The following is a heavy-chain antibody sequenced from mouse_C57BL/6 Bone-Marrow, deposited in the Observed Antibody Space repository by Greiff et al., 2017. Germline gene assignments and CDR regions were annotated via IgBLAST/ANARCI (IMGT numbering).Heavy chain of an antibody. D-gene: IGHD1-1*01. Sequence: VQLQQSGPVLVKPGASVKMSCKASGYTFTDYYMNWVKQSHGKSLEWIGVINPYNGGTSYNQTFKGKATLTVDKSSSTAYMELNSLTSEDSAVYYCADGSSPYYFDYWGQGTTLTGSS. CDR1: GYTFTDYY. CDR3: ADGSSPYYFDY. V-gene: IGHV1-19*01. J-gene: IGHJ2*01. CDR2: INPYNGGT.